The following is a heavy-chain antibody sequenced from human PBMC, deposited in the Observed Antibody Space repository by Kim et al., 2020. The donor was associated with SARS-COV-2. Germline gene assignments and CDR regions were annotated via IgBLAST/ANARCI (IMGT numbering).Heavy chain of an antibody. D-gene: IGHD5-12*01. CDR2: I. V-gene: IGHV3-11*01. J-gene: IGHJ4*02. Sequence: IYYADSVKGRFTISRDNAKNSLYLQMNSLRAEDTAVYYCARARRWLLFDYWGQGTLVTVSS. CDR3: ARARRWLLFDY.